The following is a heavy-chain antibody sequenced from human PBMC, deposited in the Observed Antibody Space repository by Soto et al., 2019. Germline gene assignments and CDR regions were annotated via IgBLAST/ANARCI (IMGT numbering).Heavy chain of an antibody. CDR3: ARDSLLASGRLEAGY. V-gene: IGHV3-33*01. J-gene: IGHJ4*02. Sequence: QVQLVESGGGVVQPGRSLRLCCAASGFTFSSYGMHGVRQAPGQGLEWVAGRGYDGSNKYYADSVKGRCTISRDNSKNTLYLPMNSLRAEDTAVYYCARDSLLASGRLEAGYWGQGTLVTVSS. CDR1: GFTFSSYG. D-gene: IGHD6-13*01. CDR2: RGYDGSNK.